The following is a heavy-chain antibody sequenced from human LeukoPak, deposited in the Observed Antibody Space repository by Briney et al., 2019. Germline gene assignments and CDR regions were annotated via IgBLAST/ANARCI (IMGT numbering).Heavy chain of an antibody. CDR3: AKEGYYDSSGWGNSMDV. J-gene: IGHJ6*02. D-gene: IGHD3-22*01. CDR2: ISYDGSNK. CDR1: GFTFSSYG. Sequence: GRSLRLSCAASGFTFSSYGMHWVRQAPGKGLEWVAVISYDGSNKYYADSVKGRFTIPRDNSKNTLYLQMNSLRAEDTAVYYCAKEGYYDSSGWGNSMDVWGQGTTVTVSS. V-gene: IGHV3-30*18.